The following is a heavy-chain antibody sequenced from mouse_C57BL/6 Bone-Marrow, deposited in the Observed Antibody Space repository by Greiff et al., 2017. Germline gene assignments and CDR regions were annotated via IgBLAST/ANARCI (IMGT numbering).Heavy chain of an antibody. Sequence: VKVVESGPGLVAPSQSLSITCTVSGFSLTSYAISWVRQPPGKGLEWHGVIWTGGGTNYNSALKSRLSISKDNSKSQVFLKMNSLQTDDTARYYCARNYGSSPDYWGQGTTLTVSS. J-gene: IGHJ2*01. CDR2: IWTGGGT. CDR1: GFSLTSYA. D-gene: IGHD1-1*01. V-gene: IGHV2-9-1*01. CDR3: ARNYGSSPDY.